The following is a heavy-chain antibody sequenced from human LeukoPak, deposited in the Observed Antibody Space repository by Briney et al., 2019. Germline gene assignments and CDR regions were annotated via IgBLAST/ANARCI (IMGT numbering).Heavy chain of an antibody. V-gene: IGHV4-34*01. D-gene: IGHD3-22*01. CDR1: GGSISSYY. Sequence: SETLSLTCTVSGGSISSYYWSWIRQPPGKGLEWIGEINHSGSTNYNPSLKSRVTISVDTSKNQFSLKLSSVTAADTAVYYCARYAMIVVVSLWNWFDPWGQGTLVTVSS. CDR3: ARYAMIVVVSLWNWFDP. J-gene: IGHJ5*02. CDR2: INHSGST.